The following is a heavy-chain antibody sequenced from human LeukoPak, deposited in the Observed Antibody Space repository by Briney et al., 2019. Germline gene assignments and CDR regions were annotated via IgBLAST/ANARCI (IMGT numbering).Heavy chain of an antibody. V-gene: IGHV4-34*01. CDR3: ARGPAVVVPAHRSYFQH. Sequence: PSETLSLTCAVYGGSFSGYYWSWIRQPPGKGLEWIGEINHSGSTNYNPSLKSRVTISVDTSKNQFSLKLSSVTAADTAVYYCARGPAVVVPAHRSYFQHWGQGTLVTVSS. J-gene: IGHJ1*01. D-gene: IGHD2-2*01. CDR2: INHSGST. CDR1: GGSFSGYY.